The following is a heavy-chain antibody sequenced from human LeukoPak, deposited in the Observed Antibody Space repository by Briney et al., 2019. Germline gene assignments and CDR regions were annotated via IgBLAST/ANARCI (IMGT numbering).Heavy chain of an antibody. D-gene: IGHD1-26*01. V-gene: IGHV5-51*01. CDR3: ARQWELLGVYDNWFDP. CDR2: IYPGDSDT. Sequence: GESLKISCKGSGYSFTNYWIAWVRQMPGKGLEWMGIIYPGDSDTRYSPSFEGQVSISVDKSINTAYLQWSSLKASDTAMYYCARQWELLGVYDNWFDPWGQGTLVTVSS. J-gene: IGHJ5*02. CDR1: GYSFTNYW.